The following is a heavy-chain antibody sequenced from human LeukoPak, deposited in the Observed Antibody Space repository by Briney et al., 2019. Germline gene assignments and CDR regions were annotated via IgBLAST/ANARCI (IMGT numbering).Heavy chain of an antibody. V-gene: IGHV3-66*02. J-gene: IGHJ4*02. CDR1: GFTVSSNY. CDR3: AREFGDSSGYLFDY. Sequence: GGSLRLSCAASGFTVSSNYMSWVRQAPGKGLEWVSVIYGGGSTYYADSVKGRFTISRDNSKNTLYLQMNSLRAEDTAVYYCAREFGDSSGYLFDYWGQGTLVTVSS. CDR2: IYGGGST. D-gene: IGHD3-22*01.